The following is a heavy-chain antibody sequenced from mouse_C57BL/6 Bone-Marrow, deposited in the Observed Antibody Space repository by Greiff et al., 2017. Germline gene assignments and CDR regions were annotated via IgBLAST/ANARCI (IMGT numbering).Heavy chain of an antibody. D-gene: IGHD2-3*01. CDR1: GFSLTSYG. J-gene: IGHJ3*01. Sequence: VQLQQSGPGLVQPSQSLSITCTVSGFSLTSYGVHWVRQPPGKGLEWLGVIWSGGSTDYNADFISRLSISKDNSKSQVFFTMNSLQADDTAIYYCAKNWCYDGSYWFAYWGQGTLVTVSA. CDR3: AKNWCYDGSYWFAY. V-gene: IGHV2-4*01. CDR2: IWSGGST.